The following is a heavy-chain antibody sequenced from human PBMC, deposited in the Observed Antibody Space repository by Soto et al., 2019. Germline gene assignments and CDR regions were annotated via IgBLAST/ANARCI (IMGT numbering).Heavy chain of an antibody. Sequence: QVQLVQSGAEVKKPGSSVKVSCKASGGTFSSYAISWVRQAPGQGLEWMGGIIPIFGTANYAHKFQGRVTITADESTSTAYMELSSLSSEDTAVSYCARLGDYGDPNWFDPWGQGTMVTVSS. D-gene: IGHD4-17*01. CDR1: GGTFSSYA. CDR3: ARLGDYGDPNWFDP. CDR2: IIPIFGTA. J-gene: IGHJ5*02. V-gene: IGHV1-69*12.